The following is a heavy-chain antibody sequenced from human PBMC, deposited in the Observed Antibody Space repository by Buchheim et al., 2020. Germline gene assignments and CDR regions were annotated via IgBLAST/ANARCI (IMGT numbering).Heavy chain of an antibody. CDR2: IYYSGST. Sequence: QVQLQESGPGLVKPSETLSLTCTVSGGSISSYYWSWIRQPPGKGLEWIGYIYYSGSTNYNPSLKSRVTISVDTSQNQFSLKLSSVTAADTAVYYCAREVSSGWYGAFDYWGQGTL. V-gene: IGHV4-59*01. D-gene: IGHD6-19*01. J-gene: IGHJ4*02. CDR3: AREVSSGWYGAFDY. CDR1: GGSISSYY.